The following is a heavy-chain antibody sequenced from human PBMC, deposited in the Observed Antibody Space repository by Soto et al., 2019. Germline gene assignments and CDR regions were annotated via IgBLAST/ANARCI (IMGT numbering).Heavy chain of an antibody. CDR1: GFTFSSYG. Sequence: GGSLRLSCAASGFTFSSYGMHWVRQAPGKGLEWEAVISYDGSNKYYADSVKGRFTISRDNSKNTLFLQMSSLRAEDTAVYYCVKDGSSGWPYYYGMDVWGQGTTVTVSS. D-gene: IGHD6-19*01. J-gene: IGHJ6*02. CDR2: ISYDGSNK. V-gene: IGHV3-30*18. CDR3: VKDGSSGWPYYYGMDV.